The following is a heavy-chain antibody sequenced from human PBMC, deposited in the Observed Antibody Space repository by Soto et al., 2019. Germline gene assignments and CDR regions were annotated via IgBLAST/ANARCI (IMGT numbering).Heavy chain of an antibody. D-gene: IGHD6-19*01. CDR2: ISSSSSYI. CDR1: GFTFSSYS. CDR3: ARDRDSSGLTHYGYYYGMDV. V-gene: IGHV3-21*01. Sequence: EVQLVESGGGLVKPGGSLRLSCAASGFTFSSYSMNWVRQAPGKGLEWVSSISSSSSYIYYADSVKGRVTISRDNAKNSLYLQMNSLRAEDTAVYYCARDRDSSGLTHYGYYYGMDVWGQGTTVTVSS. J-gene: IGHJ6*02.